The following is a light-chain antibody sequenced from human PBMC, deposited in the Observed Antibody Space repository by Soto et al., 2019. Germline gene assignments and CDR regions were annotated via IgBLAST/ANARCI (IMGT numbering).Light chain of an antibody. V-gene: IGKV3-20*01. J-gene: IGKJ1*01. CDR2: GAS. Sequence: EIVLTQSPGTLSSSPGEGATLSCRVSQGVPNNYLAWYQHKPGQAPRLLIYGASRRATGITERFRGTGSGTDFTLTISRLEPEDFAVYFCQQYGDSPWTFGHGTKLDIK. CDR1: QGVPNNY. CDR3: QQYGDSPWT.